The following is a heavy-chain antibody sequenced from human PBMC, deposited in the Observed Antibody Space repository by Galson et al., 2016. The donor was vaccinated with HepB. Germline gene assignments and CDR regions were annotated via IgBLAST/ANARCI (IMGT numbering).Heavy chain of an antibody. Sequence: SETLSLTCSVSGGSITDYRWSWIRQPPGKGLEWIGYFYGSGRTDYNPSLKSRVTLSVDTSKNQFSLKLSSVTAADTAVYYCARSWTYYIFDLWGQGTLVTVSS. CDR2: FYGSGRT. V-gene: IGHV4-59*01. D-gene: IGHD3-22*01. CDR1: GGSITDYR. CDR3: ARSWTYYIFDL. J-gene: IGHJ4*02.